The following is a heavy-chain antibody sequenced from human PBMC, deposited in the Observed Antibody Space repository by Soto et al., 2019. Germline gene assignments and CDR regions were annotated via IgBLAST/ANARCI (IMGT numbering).Heavy chain of an antibody. CDR1: GYTFTGYY. V-gene: IGHV1-2*02. CDR3: ARGTPSADGPWIDG. Sequence: GASVKVSCTASGYTFTGYYMHWVRQAPGQGLEWMGWINPNSGGTNYAQKFQGRVTMTRDTSISTAYMELSRLRSDDTAVYYCARGTPSADGPWIDGWGQGTLVTVAS. J-gene: IGHJ4*01. CDR2: INPNSGGT. D-gene: IGHD3-10*01.